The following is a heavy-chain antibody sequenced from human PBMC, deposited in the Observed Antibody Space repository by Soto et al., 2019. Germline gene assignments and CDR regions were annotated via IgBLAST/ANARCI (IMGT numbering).Heavy chain of an antibody. CDR1: GFTFISYA. CDR3: ARSRRWSYDYYYYGMDV. CDR2: ISYDGSNK. J-gene: IGHJ6*02. V-gene: IGHV3-30-3*01. D-gene: IGHD3-16*01. Sequence: GGAQIRSYSASGFTFISYAMHWVRQAPCKGLEWVAVISYDGSNKYYADSVKGRFTISRDNSKNTLYLQMNSLRAEDTAVYYCARSRRWSYDYYYYGMDVWGQGTTVTVSS.